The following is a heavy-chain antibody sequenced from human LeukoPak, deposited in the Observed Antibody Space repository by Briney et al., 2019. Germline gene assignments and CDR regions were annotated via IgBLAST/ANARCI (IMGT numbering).Heavy chain of an antibody. CDR3: AKLIVGATRHFDY. D-gene: IGHD1-26*01. Sequence: HGGSLRLSCAASGFTFSSYAMSWVRQAPGKGLEWVSAISGSGGSTYYADSVKGRFTISRDNSKNTLYLQMNSLRAEDTAVYYCAKLIVGATRHFDYWGQGTLVTVSS. CDR1: GFTFSSYA. J-gene: IGHJ4*02. CDR2: ISGSGGST. V-gene: IGHV3-23*01.